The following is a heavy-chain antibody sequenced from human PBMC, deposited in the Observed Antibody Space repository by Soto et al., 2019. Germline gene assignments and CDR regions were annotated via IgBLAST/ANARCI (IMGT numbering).Heavy chain of an antibody. CDR3: ARAGYSSSWYGPWFDP. D-gene: IGHD6-13*01. CDR1: GGSVSSGSHY. J-gene: IGHJ5*02. V-gene: IGHV4-61*01. Sequence: ETLSLTCTVSGGSVSSGSHYWSWIRQPPGKGLEWIGYIYYSGSTNYNPSLKSRVTISVDTSKNQFSLKLSSVTAADTAVYYCARAGYSSSWYGPWFDPWGQGTLVTVSS. CDR2: IYYSGST.